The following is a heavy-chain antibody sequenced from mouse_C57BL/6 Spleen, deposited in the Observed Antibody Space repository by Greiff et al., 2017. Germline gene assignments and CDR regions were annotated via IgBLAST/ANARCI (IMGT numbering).Heavy chain of an antibody. CDR3: ARAQTTRYFDY. J-gene: IGHJ2*01. D-gene: IGHD3-2*02. Sequence: QVQLQQPGAELVKPGASVKMSCKASGYTFTSYWMTWVKQRPGQGLEWIGDIYPGSGSTNYNEKFKSKATLTADTSSSTAYMQLSSLTSEDSTVFYYARAQTTRYFDYWGQGTTHTVSS. CDR1: GYTFTSYW. V-gene: IGHV1-55*01. CDR2: IYPGSGST.